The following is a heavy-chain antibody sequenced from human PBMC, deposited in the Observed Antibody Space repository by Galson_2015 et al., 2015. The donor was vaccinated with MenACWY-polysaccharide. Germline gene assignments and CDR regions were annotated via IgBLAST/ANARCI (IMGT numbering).Heavy chain of an antibody. CDR3: ARVEKYSGSFYILY. CDR2: IFHSGTT. Sequence: LSLTCAVSDYSIRSGYFWGWIRQPPGKGPEWIASIFHSGTTYYNPSLKSRVTISVDTSKNQFSLKLSSVTAADTAVYYCARVEKYSGSFYILYWGQGTLVTVSS. CDR1: DYSIRSGYF. D-gene: IGHD1-26*01. V-gene: IGHV4-38-2*01. J-gene: IGHJ4*02.